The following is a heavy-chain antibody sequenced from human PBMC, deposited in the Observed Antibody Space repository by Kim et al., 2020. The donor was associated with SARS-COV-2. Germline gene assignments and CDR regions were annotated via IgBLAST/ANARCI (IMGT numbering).Heavy chain of an antibody. D-gene: IGHD3-10*01. Sequence: AAPVKGRFTISRDDSKNTLYLQMNRLKTEDTAVYYCTTIMVRGVSLVDYWGQGTLVTVSS. V-gene: IGHV3-15*01. J-gene: IGHJ4*02. CDR3: TTIMVRGVSLVDY.